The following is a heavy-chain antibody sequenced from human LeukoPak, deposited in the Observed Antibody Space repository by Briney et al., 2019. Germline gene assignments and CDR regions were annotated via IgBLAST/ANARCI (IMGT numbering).Heavy chain of an antibody. V-gene: IGHV3-30*02. CDR3: AKDYSKTSYYGSGTYYRPNWFDP. CDR2: IRNDGTNK. Sequence: GGSLRLSCAASGFTFSSYGIHWVRQAPGKGLEWVAFIRNDGTNKYYVDSAKGRFTISRDNSKNTLYLQMNSLKDEDTAVYYCAKDYSKTSYYGSGTYYRPNWFDPWGQGTLVTVSS. J-gene: IGHJ5*02. CDR1: GFTFSSYG. D-gene: IGHD3-10*01.